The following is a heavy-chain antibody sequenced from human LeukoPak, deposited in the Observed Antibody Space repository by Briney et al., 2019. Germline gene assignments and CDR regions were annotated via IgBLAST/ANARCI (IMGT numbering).Heavy chain of an antibody. CDR2: IIPIFGTA. CDR1: GGTFSSYA. J-gene: IGHJ5*02. V-gene: IGHV1-69*13. D-gene: IGHD3-10*02. CDR3: ARGLMFGTPSEFDP. Sequence: GASVKVSCKASGGTFSSYAIGWVRQAPGQGLEWMGGIIPIFGTANYAQKFQGRVTITADESTSTAYMELSSLRSEDTAVYYCARGLMFGTPSEFDPWGQGTLVTVSS.